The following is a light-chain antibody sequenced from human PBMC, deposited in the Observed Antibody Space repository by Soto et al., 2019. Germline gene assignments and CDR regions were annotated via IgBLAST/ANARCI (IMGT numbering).Light chain of an antibody. CDR3: SSYTSSSTLP. J-gene: IGLJ2*01. CDR1: SSDVGGYNY. V-gene: IGLV2-14*01. Sequence: QSALTQPASVSGSPGQSITISCTGTSSDVGGYNYVSWYQQHPGKAPKLMIYEVSNWPSGVSNRFSGSKSGNTASLTISGLQAEDEADYYCSSYTSSSTLPFGGGTKITVL. CDR2: EVS.